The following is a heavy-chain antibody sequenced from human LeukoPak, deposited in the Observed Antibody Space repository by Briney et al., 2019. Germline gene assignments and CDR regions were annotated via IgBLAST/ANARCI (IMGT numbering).Heavy chain of an antibody. V-gene: IGHV4-34*01. D-gene: IGHD2-2*01. Sequence: SETLSLTCAVYGGSFSGYYWSWIRQPPGKGLEWIGSIYYSGSTYYNPSLKSRVTISVDTSKNQFSLKLSSVTAADTAVYYCARAQGYCSSTSCYGFGWFDPWGQGTLVTVSS. CDR3: ARAQGYCSSTSCYGFGWFDP. CDR2: IYYSGST. CDR1: GGSFSGYY. J-gene: IGHJ5*02.